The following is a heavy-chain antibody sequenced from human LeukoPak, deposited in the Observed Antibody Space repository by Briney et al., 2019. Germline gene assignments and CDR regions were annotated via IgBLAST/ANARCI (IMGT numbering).Heavy chain of an antibody. Sequence: SETLPLTCTVSGYSISSGYYWGWIRQPPGKGLEWIGSIYHSGSTYYNPSLKSRVTISVGTSKNQFSLKLSSVTAADTAVYYCARGKPELYQLLSSFDYWGQGTLVTVSS. J-gene: IGHJ4*02. CDR3: ARGKPELYQLLSSFDY. V-gene: IGHV4-38-2*02. CDR2: IYHSGST. D-gene: IGHD2-2*01. CDR1: GYSISSGYY.